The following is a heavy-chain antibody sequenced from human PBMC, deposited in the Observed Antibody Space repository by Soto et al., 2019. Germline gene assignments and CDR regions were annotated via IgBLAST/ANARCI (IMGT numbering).Heavy chain of an antibody. J-gene: IGHJ6*02. V-gene: IGHV1-18*01. CDR3: AMVDVYVTPSPQDV. CDR1: GYTFTSYG. CDR2: TNTYNGNT. D-gene: IGHD3-16*01. Sequence: ASVTVSCQASGYTFTSYGIAWARQAPGQGLEWMGWTNTYNGNTNYAQNLQGRVTLTTDTSTSTAYMELTSLRSNDTAIYYCAMVDVYVTPSPQDVWGQGTTVTVSS.